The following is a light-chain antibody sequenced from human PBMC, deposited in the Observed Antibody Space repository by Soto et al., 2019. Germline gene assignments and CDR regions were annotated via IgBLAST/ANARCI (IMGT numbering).Light chain of an antibody. CDR1: SSSIGAGYD. V-gene: IGLV1-40*01. CDR2: GNN. J-gene: IGLJ1*01. Sequence: QSVLTRPPSVSGAPGQRVTISCTGSSSSIGAGYDVHWYQHLPGTAPKLLIYGNNNRPSGVPDRFSASKSGTSASLAITGLQAEDEADYYCQSYDTSLSGGVFGTGTKVTVL. CDR3: QSYDTSLSGGV.